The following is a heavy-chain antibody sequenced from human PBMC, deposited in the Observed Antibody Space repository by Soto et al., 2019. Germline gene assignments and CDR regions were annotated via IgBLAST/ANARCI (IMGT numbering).Heavy chain of an antibody. CDR3: ARGGYSGYDRLYYYYGMDV. V-gene: IGHV1-69*13. D-gene: IGHD5-12*01. Sequence: SVKVSCKASGGTFSSYAISWVRQAPGQGLEWMGGIIPIFGTANYAQKFQGRVTITADESTSTAYMELSSLRSEDTAVYYCARGGYSGYDRLYYYYGMDVWGQGTTVTVSS. CDR2: IIPIFGTA. J-gene: IGHJ6*02. CDR1: GGTFSSYA.